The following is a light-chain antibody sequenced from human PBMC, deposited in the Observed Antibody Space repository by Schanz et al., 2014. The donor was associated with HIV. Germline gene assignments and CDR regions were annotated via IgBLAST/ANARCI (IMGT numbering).Light chain of an antibody. CDR2: EVS. CDR3: QSYDNNLGGSGV. Sequence: QSALTQPPSASGSPGQSVTISCTGTSSDVGDYNYVSWYQQHPGKAPKIMIFEVSKRPSGVPDRFSGSKSGNTASLTVSGLQAEDEADYYCQSYDNNLGGSGVFGGGTKLTVL. CDR1: SSDVGDYNY. J-gene: IGLJ3*02. V-gene: IGLV2-8*01.